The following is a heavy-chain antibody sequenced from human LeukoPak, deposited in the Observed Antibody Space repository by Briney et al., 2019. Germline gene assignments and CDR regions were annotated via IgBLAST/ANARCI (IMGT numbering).Heavy chain of an antibody. CDR3: ARAANYYGIPDGPLDY. J-gene: IGHJ4*02. Sequence: GRSLRLSCAASGFTFSSYGMHWVRQAPGKGLEWVAVIWYDGSNKYYADSVKGRFTISRDNSKNTLYLQMNSLRAEDTAVYYCARAANYYGIPDGPLDYWGQGTLVTVSS. CDR1: GFTFSSYG. V-gene: IGHV3-33*01. CDR2: IWYDGSNK. D-gene: IGHD3-10*01.